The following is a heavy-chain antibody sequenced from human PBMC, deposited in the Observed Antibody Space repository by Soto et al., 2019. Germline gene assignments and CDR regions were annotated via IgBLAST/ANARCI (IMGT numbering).Heavy chain of an antibody. CDR3: ARHRGYSYGYPFFDY. V-gene: IGHV4-39*01. CDR1: GGSISSSSYY. J-gene: IGHJ4*02. D-gene: IGHD5-18*01. Sequence: QLQLQESGPGLVKPSETLSLTCTVSGGSISSSSYYWGWIRQPPGKGLEWIGSIYYSASTYYNPSLKSRVTTSVDTSQNPFSLKLSSVTAADTAVYYCARHRGYSYGYPFFDYWGQGTLVTVSS. CDR2: IYYSAST.